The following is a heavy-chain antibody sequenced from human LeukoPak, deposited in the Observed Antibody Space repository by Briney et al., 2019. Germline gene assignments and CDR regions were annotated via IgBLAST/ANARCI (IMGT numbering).Heavy chain of an antibody. CDR2: ISYDGSNK. J-gene: IGHJ6*03. D-gene: IGHD3-10*01. CDR1: GFTFSSYA. Sequence: GRSLRLSCAASGFTFSSYAMHWVRQAPGKGLEWVAVISYDGSNKYYADSVKGRFTISRDNSKNTLYLQMNSLRAEDTAVYYCARDGTHGSGSSYYYYYYMGVWGKGTTVTVSS. CDR3: ARDGTHGSGSSYYYYYYMGV. V-gene: IGHV3-30*04.